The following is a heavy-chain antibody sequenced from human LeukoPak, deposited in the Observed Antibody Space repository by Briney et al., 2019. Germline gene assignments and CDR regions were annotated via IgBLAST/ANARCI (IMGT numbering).Heavy chain of an antibody. CDR3: ARDGDILTGYYRYGPSDAFDI. CDR1: GFTFSSYW. D-gene: IGHD3-9*01. CDR2: INSDGSST. V-gene: IGHV3-74*01. Sequence: GGSLRLSCAAPGFTFSSYWMHWVRQAPGKGLVWVSRINSDGSSTSCADSVKGRFTISRDNAKNTLYLQMNSLRAEDTAVYYCARDGDILTGYYRYGPSDAFDIWGQGTMVTVSS. J-gene: IGHJ3*02.